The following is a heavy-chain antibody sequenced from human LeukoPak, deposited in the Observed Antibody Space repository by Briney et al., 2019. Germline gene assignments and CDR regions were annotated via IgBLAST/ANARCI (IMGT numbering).Heavy chain of an antibody. V-gene: IGHV1-8*01. CDR3: ARVSFYGSGNYYVPYYYYYMDV. J-gene: IGHJ6*03. Sequence: ASVKVSCKASGYTFTSYDINWVRQATGQGLEWMGWMNPSSGKTGYEQKFQGRVTMTRDTSISTAYMELSSLRSEDTAVYYYARVSFYGSGNYYVPYYYYYMDVWGKGTTVTISS. D-gene: IGHD3-10*01. CDR2: MNPSSGKT. CDR1: GYTFTSYD.